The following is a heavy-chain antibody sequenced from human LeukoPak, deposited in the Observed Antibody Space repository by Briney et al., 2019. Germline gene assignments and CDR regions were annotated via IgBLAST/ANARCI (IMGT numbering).Heavy chain of an antibody. CDR1: GGSISTYY. CDR3: ARGVDGYNYYFDY. J-gene: IGHJ4*02. Sequence: PSETLSLTCTVSGGSISTYYWSWLRQPPGRGLEWIGYIYYSGNTNYNPSLKSRVTISVDTSKNLFTLKLSSVTAADTAVYYCARGVDGYNYYFDYWGQGTLVTVSS. D-gene: IGHD5-24*01. CDR2: IYYSGNT. V-gene: IGHV4-59*01.